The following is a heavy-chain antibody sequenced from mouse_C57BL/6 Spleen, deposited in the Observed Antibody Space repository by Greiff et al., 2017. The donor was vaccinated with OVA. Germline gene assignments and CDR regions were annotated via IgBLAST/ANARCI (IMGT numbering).Heavy chain of an antibody. Sequence: VQLQQSGPELVKPGASVKISCKASGYSFTGYYMNWVKQSPEKSLEWIGEINPSTGGTTYNQKFKAKATLTVDKSSSTAYMQLKSLTSEDSAVYYCERRPTDYGGKGTTLTVSS. CDR3: ERRPTDY. V-gene: IGHV1-42*01. CDR2: INPSTGGT. CDR1: GYSFTGYY. J-gene: IGHJ2*01.